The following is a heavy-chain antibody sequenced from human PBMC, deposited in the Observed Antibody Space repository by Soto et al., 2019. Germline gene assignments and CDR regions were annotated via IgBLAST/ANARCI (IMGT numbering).Heavy chain of an antibody. CDR2: IYYSGST. Sequence: PSETLSLTCTVSGGSISSYYWSWIRQPPGKGLEWIGYIYYSGSTNYNPSLKSRVTISVDTSKNQFSLKLSSVTAADTAVYYCARHPDRYCSGGSCYIDYWGQGTLVTVSS. J-gene: IGHJ4*02. D-gene: IGHD2-15*01. CDR1: GGSISSYY. CDR3: ARHPDRYCSGGSCYIDY. V-gene: IGHV4-59*08.